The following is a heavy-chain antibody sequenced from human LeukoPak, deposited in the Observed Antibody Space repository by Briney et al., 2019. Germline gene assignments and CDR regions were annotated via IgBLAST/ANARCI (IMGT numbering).Heavy chain of an antibody. D-gene: IGHD4-11*01. CDR2: ISYDGSNK. CDR1: GFTFSSYG. J-gene: IGHJ4*02. Sequence: GGSLRLSCAASGFTFSSYGMHWVRQAPGKGLEWVAVISYDGSNKYYADSVKGRFTISRDNSKNTLYLQMNSLRAEDTAVYYCARGTGSNYTLGYWGQGTLVTVSS. CDR3: ARGTGSNYTLGY. V-gene: IGHV3-30*03.